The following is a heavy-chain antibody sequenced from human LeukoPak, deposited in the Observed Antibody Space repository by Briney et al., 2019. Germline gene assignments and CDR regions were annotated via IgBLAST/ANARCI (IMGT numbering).Heavy chain of an antibody. V-gene: IGHV3-49*03. J-gene: IGHJ4*02. CDR1: GFTFGDYA. Sequence: GGSLRLSCTTSGFTFGDYAMSWFRQAPGKGLEWVGFIRSKDYGGTIEYAASVKGRFTISRDNAKNSLYLQMNSLRAEDTAVYYCARDKVVGPTHFDFWGQGTLVTVSS. D-gene: IGHD1-26*01. CDR2: IRSKDYGGTI. CDR3: ARDKVVGPTHFDF.